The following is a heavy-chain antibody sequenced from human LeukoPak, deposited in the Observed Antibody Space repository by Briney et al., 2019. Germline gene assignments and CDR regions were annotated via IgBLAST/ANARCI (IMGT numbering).Heavy chain of an antibody. V-gene: IGHV3-23*01. CDR3: ARAPVTYCRGGYCYPFDY. Sequence: PGGSLRLSCAAFGFAFSSYSMSGVRPAPGKGLERVSATTSSDAGAYHADSVRGRFTIPRTHSKNTLSLQMNRLRVQDAAGYYCARAPVTYCRGGYCYPFDYWGQGPLVTVSS. D-gene: IGHD2-21*01. CDR2: TTSSDAGA. J-gene: IGHJ4*02. CDR1: GFAFSSYS.